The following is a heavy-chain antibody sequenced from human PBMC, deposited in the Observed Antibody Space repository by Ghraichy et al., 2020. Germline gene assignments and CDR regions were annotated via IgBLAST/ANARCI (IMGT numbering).Heavy chain of an antibody. J-gene: IGHJ4*02. V-gene: IGHV1-18*01. CDR3: ARVADQGDQRGDY. Sequence: ASVKVSCKASGYTFTSYGISWVRQAPGQGLGWMGWISAYNGDTNYAQKLQGRVTMTTDTSTSTAYLELRSLRSDDTAVYYCARVADQGDQRGDYWGQGTLVTVSS. CDR2: ISAYNGDT. CDR1: GYTFTSYG. D-gene: IGHD4-17*01.